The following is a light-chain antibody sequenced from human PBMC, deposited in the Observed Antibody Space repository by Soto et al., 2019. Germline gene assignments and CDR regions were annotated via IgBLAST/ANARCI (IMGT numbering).Light chain of an antibody. Sequence: QSVLTQSPSASASLGASVKLTCTLSSGHSTYAIAWHQQQPEKGPRFLMKLNSDGSHNRGDGIPDRFSGSSSGAERYLSISGLQSEDEAGYYCQTWGTGIVILGGGTKVTVL. CDR1: SGHSTYA. CDR2: LNSDGSH. CDR3: QTWGTGIVI. J-gene: IGLJ2*01. V-gene: IGLV4-69*01.